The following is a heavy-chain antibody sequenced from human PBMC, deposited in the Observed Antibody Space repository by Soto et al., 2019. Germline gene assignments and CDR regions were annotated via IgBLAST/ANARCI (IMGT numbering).Heavy chain of an antibody. V-gene: IGHV3-7*02. CDR1: GFTFENYW. CDR3: XRDAXYRXXSVYYDVFDI. J-gene: IGHJ3*02. D-gene: IGHD3-22*01. CDR2: IRKDGTQE. Sequence: DVQLMXSGGGLVQPXGSLXLSCAASGFTFENYWMTWIRQAPGKGLEWVANIRKDGTQEHYVDSVEGRFSXXXXXARAXXXXXXXXXXXXXXXVXYCXRDAXYRXXSVYYDVFDIWGQGTMVXVSP.